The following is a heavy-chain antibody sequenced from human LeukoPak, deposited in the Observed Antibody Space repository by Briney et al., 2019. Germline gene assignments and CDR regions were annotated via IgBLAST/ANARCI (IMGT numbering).Heavy chain of an antibody. D-gene: IGHD3-10*01. CDR3: ARDGRFGLPHDY. V-gene: IGHV3-48*01. CDR2: ISSISNTI. J-gene: IGHJ4*02. CDR1: GFTFSNYN. Sequence: GGSLRLSCAASGFTFSNYNMNWVRQAPGKGLEWISYISSISNTIYYADSVKGRFTISTDSAKNSLYLQMNSLRAEDTAVYYCARDGRFGLPHDYWGQGTLVTVSS.